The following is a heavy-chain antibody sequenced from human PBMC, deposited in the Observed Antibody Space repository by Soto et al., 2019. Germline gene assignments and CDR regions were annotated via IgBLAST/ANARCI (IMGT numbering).Heavy chain of an antibody. Sequence: PGGSLRLSCAASGFTFSSYAMSWVRQAPGKGLEWVSTINGSGGSTYYADSVKGRFTTSRDNSKNTQYLQMNSLRAEDTAVDYFGKMVGTNGVFESLDYWGQGTLVTVYS. CDR3: GKMVGTNGVFESLDY. D-gene: IGHD2-8*01. J-gene: IGHJ4*02. CDR1: GFTFSSYA. CDR2: INGSGGST. V-gene: IGHV3-23*01.